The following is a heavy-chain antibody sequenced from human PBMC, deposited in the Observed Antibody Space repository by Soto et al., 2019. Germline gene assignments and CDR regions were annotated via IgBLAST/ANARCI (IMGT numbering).Heavy chain of an antibody. CDR3: AAAFYYYGNGTTGRVD. CDR1: GFTFSYSA. D-gene: IGHD3-10*01. CDR2: VVGGSGNT. J-gene: IGHJ4*02. V-gene: IGHV1-58*02. Sequence: QMQLVQSGPEVKKPGTSVKVSCKASGFTFSYSAMQWVRQARGQSLEWIGWVVGGSGNTNYAQKFQNRVTNSWDMATITAHMDLSSQCSEDRTVYYCAAAFYYYGNGTTGRVDWGQGTLVTVSS.